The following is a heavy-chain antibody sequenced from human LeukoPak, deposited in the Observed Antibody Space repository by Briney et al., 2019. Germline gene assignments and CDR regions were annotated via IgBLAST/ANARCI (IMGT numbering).Heavy chain of an antibody. Sequence: SETLSLTCSGSNYSISNSLYWGWLRPPPGKGLEWIGSIYRSGSTFYNPSLKSRVTIPLDTSKNQFSLKLSSVTAADTAVYYCARGSYSVDYWGQGTLVTVSS. D-gene: IGHD1-26*01. CDR2: IYRSGST. V-gene: IGHV4-38-2*02. CDR1: NYSISNSLY. CDR3: ARGSYSVDY. J-gene: IGHJ4*02.